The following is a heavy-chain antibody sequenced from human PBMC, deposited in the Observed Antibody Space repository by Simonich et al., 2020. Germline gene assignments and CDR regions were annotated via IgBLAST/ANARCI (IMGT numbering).Heavy chain of an antibody. CDR3: ARHYYGDYYFDY. D-gene: IGHD4-17*01. V-gene: IGHV3-48*03. Sequence: EVQLVESGGGLVQPGGSLRLSCAASGFTFSSYEMNWVRQAPGKWQECVSNIRSSGSTIDYADPVKGRFTISRDNAKNSLYLQMNSLRAEDTAVYYCARHYYGDYYFDYWGQGTLVTVSS. CDR1: GFTFSSYE. J-gene: IGHJ4*02. CDR2: IRSSGSTI.